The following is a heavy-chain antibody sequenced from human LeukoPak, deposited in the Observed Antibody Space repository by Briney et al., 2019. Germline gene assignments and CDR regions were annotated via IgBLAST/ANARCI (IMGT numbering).Heavy chain of an antibody. Sequence: ASVKVSCKASGGTFSSYAISWVRQAPGQGLEWTGGIIPIFGTANYAQKFQGRVTITTDESTSTAYMELSSLRSEDTAVYYCARGEVTASAFDYWGQGTLVTVSS. CDR1: GGTFSSYA. CDR3: ARGEVTASAFDY. CDR2: IIPIFGTA. J-gene: IGHJ4*02. V-gene: IGHV1-69*05. D-gene: IGHD1-14*01.